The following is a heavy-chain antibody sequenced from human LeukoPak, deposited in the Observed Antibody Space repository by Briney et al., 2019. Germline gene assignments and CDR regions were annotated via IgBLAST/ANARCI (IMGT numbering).Heavy chain of an antibody. V-gene: IGHV3-23*01. D-gene: IGHD2-2*01. CDR1: GFTFSSYA. Sequence: GGSLRLSCAASGFTFSSYAMNWVRQAPGKGLEWVSLISSSGDNTYYADSVKGRFTISRDNSKNTVSLQMNSLRAEDTAVYYCARRQHDAFDIWGRGTMVTVSS. J-gene: IGHJ3*02. CDR3: ARRQHDAFDI. CDR2: ISSSGDNT.